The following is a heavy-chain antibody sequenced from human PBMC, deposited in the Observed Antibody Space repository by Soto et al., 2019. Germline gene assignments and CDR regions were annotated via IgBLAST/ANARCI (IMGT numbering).Heavy chain of an antibody. V-gene: IGHV3-15*01. CDR1: GFTFSDAW. CDR3: TTDLWRIAVVVGSTGYFNP. J-gene: IGHJ5*02. Sequence: GCLRGSGSASGFTFSDAWMSWVRQAPGKGLDWVGRIKSKSDCGTTEYAAPVRGRFTISRDDSKNTLYLQMNSLKTEDTAVYYRTTDLWRIAVVVGSTGYFNPWGQGTQVTVSS. D-gene: IGHD2-15*01. CDR2: IKSKSDCGTT.